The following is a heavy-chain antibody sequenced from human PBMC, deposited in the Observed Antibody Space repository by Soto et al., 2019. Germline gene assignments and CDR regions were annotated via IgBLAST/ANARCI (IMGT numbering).Heavy chain of an antibody. CDR2: INPSGGST. J-gene: IGHJ6*02. CDR1: GYTFTTYY. Sequence: ASVKVSCKASGYTFTTYYMHWVRQAPGQGLEWMGIINPSGGSTSYAQKFQGRVTMTRDTSTSTVYMELSSLRSEDTAVYYCARGGSGSYYYYYGMDVWGQGTTVTVSS. CDR3: ARGGSGSYYYYYGMDV. D-gene: IGHD1-26*01. V-gene: IGHV1-46*01.